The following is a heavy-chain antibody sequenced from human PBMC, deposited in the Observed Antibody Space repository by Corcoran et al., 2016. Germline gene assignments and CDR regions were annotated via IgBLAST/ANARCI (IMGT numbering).Heavy chain of an antibody. V-gene: IGHV4-59*01. CDR3: ARDGSFYDSSGYYPPTGMDV. D-gene: IGHD3-22*01. CDR1: GGSISSYY. J-gene: IGHJ6*02. Sequence: QVQLQESGPGLVKPSETLSLTCTVSGGSISSYYWSWIRQPPGKGLEWIGYIYYSGSTNYNPSLKSRVTISVDTSKNQFSLKLSSVTAEDTAVYYCARDGSFYDSSGYYPPTGMDVWGQGTTVTVSS. CDR2: IYYSGST.